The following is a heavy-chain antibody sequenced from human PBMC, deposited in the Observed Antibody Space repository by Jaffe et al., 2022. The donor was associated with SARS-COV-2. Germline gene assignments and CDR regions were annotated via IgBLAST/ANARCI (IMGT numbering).Heavy chain of an antibody. Sequence: QVTLKESGPVLVKPTETLTLTCTVSGFSLSNARMGVSWIRQPPGKALEWLAHIFSNDEKSYSTSLKSRLTISKDTSKSQVVLTMTNMDPVDTATYYCARILLDSRSERKTRYYYYGMDVWGQGTTVTVSS. J-gene: IGHJ6*02. CDR3: ARILLDSRSERKTRYYYYGMDV. CDR1: GFSLSNARMG. CDR2: IFSNDEK. D-gene: IGHD1-1*01. V-gene: IGHV2-26*01.